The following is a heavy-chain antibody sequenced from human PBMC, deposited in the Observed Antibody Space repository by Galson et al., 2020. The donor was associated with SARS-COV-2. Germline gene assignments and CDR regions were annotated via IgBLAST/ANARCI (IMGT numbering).Heavy chain of an antibody. CDR3: AKDKGSRVFDY. D-gene: IGHD3-10*01. CDR1: GFTFSNYA. V-gene: IGHV3-23*01. Sequence: GGSLRLSCAASGFTFSNYAMTWVRQAPGKGLEWVSVISGSGSSTYYADSVKGRFTISRDNSKNTLYPQMNSLRAEDTAVYYCAKDKGSRVFDYWGQGTLVTVSS. CDR2: ISGSGSST. J-gene: IGHJ4*02.